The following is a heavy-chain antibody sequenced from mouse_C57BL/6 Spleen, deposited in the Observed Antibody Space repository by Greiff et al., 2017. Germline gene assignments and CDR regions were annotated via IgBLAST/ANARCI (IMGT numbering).Heavy chain of an antibody. Sequence: VQLQQSGAELVRPGASVTLSCKASGYTFTDYEMHWVKPTPVHGLEWIGAIDPETGGTAYNQKFKGKAILTADKSSSTAYMELRSLTSEDSAVYYCTREGSSGRFAYWGQGTLVTVSA. CDR1: GYTFTDYE. J-gene: IGHJ3*01. CDR3: TREGSSGRFAY. V-gene: IGHV1-15*01. CDR2: IDPETGGT. D-gene: IGHD3-2*02.